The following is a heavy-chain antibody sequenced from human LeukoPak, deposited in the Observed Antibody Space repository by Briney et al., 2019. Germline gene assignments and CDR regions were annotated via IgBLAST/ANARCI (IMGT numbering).Heavy chain of an antibody. CDR2: INPSGGST. CDR3: ATLTPYIAVAGSLSPPFDY. D-gene: IGHD6-19*01. V-gene: IGHV1-46*03. CDR1: GYTFTSYY. Sequence: ASVKVSCKASGYTFTSYYVHWVRQAPGQGLEWMGIINPSGGSTSYAQKFQGRVTMTRDTSTSTVYMELSSLRSEDTAVYYCATLTPYIAVAGSLSPPFDYWGQGTLVTVSS. J-gene: IGHJ4*02.